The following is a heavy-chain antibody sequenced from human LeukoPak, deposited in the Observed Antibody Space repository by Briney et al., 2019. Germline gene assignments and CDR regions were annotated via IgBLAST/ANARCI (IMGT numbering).Heavy chain of an antibody. J-gene: IGHJ3*02. Sequence: KTGGSLRLSCAASGFTFSDYYMSWIRQAPGKGLEWVSYISSSGSTIYYADSVKGRFTISRDNAKNSLYLQMNSLRAEDTAVYYCAREDRDGCNYHFSGAFDIWGQGTMVTVSS. CDR3: AREDRDGCNYHFSGAFDI. D-gene: IGHD5-12*01. CDR2: ISSSGSTI. CDR1: GFTFSDYY. V-gene: IGHV3-11*01.